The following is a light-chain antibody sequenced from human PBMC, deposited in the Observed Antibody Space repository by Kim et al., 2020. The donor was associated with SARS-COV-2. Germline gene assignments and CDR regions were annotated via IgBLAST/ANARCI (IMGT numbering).Light chain of an antibody. V-gene: IGKV1-5*01. CDR1: QSISSC. Sequence: DKVTITCRASQSISSCLACYQPKPGKSPKLLIYDASILESGVPSSFSGSGSGTEFTLTISGLQPYDFATYYCQQYNSHLSFGQGTRLEIK. CDR2: DAS. CDR3: QQYNSHLS. J-gene: IGKJ5*01.